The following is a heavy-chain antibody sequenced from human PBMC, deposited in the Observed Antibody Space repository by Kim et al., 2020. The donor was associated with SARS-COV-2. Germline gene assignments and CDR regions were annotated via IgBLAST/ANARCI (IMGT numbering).Heavy chain of an antibody. CDR2: ISAYNGNT. CDR1: GYTFTSYG. CDR3: ARDRVVRGPPVGWFDP. D-gene: IGHD3-10*01. V-gene: IGHV1-18*04. Sequence: ASVKVSCKASGYTFTSYGISWVRQAPGQGLEWMGWISAYNGNTNYAQKLQGRVTMTTDTSTSTAYMELRSLRSDDTAVYYCARDRVVRGPPVGWFDPWGQGTLVTVSS. J-gene: IGHJ5*02.